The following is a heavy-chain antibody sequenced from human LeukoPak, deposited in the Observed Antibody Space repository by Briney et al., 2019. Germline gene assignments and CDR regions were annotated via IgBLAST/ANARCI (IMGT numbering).Heavy chain of an antibody. V-gene: IGHV3-48*03. D-gene: IGHD7-27*01. CDR2: ISESGSTI. CDR3: TRVSNWAHF. CDR1: GFTFSSYE. Sequence: GGSLRLSCAASGFTFSSYEMNWVRQAPGKGLEWVSYISESGSTIYYADSVEGRFTISRDNAKNSLYLQMNSLRAEDTAVYYCTRVSNWAHFWGQGTLVTVSS. J-gene: IGHJ4*02.